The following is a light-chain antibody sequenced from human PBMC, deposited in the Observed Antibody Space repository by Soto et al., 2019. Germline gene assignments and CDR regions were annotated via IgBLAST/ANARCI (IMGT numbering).Light chain of an antibody. V-gene: IGKV1-5*01. CDR3: QQYNSLWT. Sequence: DIQMTQSPSTLSASVGDRVTITCRASQSISSWLAWYQQKPGKAPKLLIYDASSLESGVPSRFSGSGSGTEFPLTISRLQPDDVATYYCQQYNSLWTFGQGTKVEIK. CDR2: DAS. CDR1: QSISSW. J-gene: IGKJ1*01.